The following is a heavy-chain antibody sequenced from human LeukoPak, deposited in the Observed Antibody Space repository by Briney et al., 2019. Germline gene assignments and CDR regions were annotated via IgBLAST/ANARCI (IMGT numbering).Heavy chain of an antibody. CDR2: IYDSGST. CDR3: ARVRVVPAAMNYYYMDV. D-gene: IGHD2-2*01. CDR1: GGSISSYS. V-gene: IGHV4-59*01. Sequence: PSETLSLTCTVSGGSISSYSWSWIRQPPGKGLEGIGFIYDSGSTNYNPSLKSRVTISVDTSKNQFSLKLRSVTAADTAVYYCARVRVVPAAMNYYYMDVWGKGTTVTISS. J-gene: IGHJ6*03.